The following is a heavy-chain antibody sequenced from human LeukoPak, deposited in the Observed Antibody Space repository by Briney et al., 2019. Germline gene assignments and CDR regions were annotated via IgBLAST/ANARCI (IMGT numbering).Heavy chain of an antibody. D-gene: IGHD6-19*01. CDR1: GGSFSGYY. CDR2: INHSGST. J-gene: IGHJ4*02. Sequence: SETLSLTCAVYGGSFSGYYWSWIRQPPGKGLEWIGEINHSGSTNYNPSHKSRVTISVDTSKNQFSLKLSSVTAADTAVYYCARGFFWKWLVRGGPPLYYFDSWGQGTLVTVSS. V-gene: IGHV4-34*01. CDR3: ARGFFWKWLVRGGPPLYYFDS.